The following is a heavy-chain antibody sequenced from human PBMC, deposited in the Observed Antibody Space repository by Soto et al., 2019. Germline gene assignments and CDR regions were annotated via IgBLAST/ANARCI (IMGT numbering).Heavy chain of an antibody. CDR3: VRLLYV. CDR2: LYYNGST. CDR1: GGSITSESYY. V-gene: IGHV4-39*01. D-gene: IGHD3-10*02. J-gene: IGHJ4*02. Sequence: SETLSLTCTVSGGSITSESYYWGWVRQPPGKGLEWIGSLYYNGSTYCNPSLKARLTISGDTSKNQFSLKMTSVTAADTAVYYCVRLLYVWGQGALVTVSS.